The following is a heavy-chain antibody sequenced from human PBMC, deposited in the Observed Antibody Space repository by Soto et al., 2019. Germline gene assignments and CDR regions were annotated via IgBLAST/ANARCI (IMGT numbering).Heavy chain of an antibody. CDR2: IYYSGST. CDR1: GGSISSGDYY. D-gene: IGHD2-21*02. Sequence: SETLSLTCTVSGGSISSGDYYWSWIRQPPGKGLEWIGYIYYSGSTYYNPSLKSRVTISVDTSKNQFSLKLSSVTAADTAVYYCARDPTHFGGNSVGKVMLFDIWGQGTMVTVSS. J-gene: IGHJ3*02. V-gene: IGHV4-30-4*01. CDR3: ARDPTHFGGNSVGKVMLFDI.